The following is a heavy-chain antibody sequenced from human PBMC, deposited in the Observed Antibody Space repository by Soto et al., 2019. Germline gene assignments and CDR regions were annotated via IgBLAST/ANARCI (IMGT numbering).Heavy chain of an antibody. Sequence: EVELLESGGGIVQPGGSLRVSCVASGLTFRNFVMSWVRQAPGKGLEWVSAIRGTGGETFYADSVKGRFTISRDNSKNTFYLQMNSLRDEDTALSFCAQDRGWGVVSPSHDYWGQGTLVTVSS. CDR1: GLTFRNFV. J-gene: IGHJ4*02. D-gene: IGHD2-21*01. CDR2: IRGTGGET. CDR3: AQDRGWGVVSPSHDY. V-gene: IGHV3-23*01.